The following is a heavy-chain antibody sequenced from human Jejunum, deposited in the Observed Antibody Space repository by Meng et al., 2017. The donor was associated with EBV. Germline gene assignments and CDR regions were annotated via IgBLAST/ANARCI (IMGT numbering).Heavy chain of an antibody. V-gene: IGHV4-59*01. CDR1: GGFISSYY. J-gene: IGHJ4*02. CDR2: IYYSGST. CDR3: ARDHPTDCIGGVCYYTLDH. D-gene: IGHD2-8*02. Sequence: QVPPQQSGPGLWKPAETLSLTCSVSGGFISSYYWSWIRQPPGKGLEWIGNIYYSGSTNYNPSLKSRVTISVDTSKNVLAMRLSSVTAADTAVYYCARDHPTDCIGGVCYYTLDHWGQGTLVTVSS.